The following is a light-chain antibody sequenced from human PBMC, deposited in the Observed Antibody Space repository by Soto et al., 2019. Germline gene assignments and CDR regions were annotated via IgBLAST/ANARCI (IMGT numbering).Light chain of an antibody. CDR2: KTS. V-gene: IGKV1-5*03. Sequence: DTQMTQSPSTLSASVGDRVTITCRASQGISRWLAWYQQKPGKAPKLLIYKTSSLESGVPSRFSGSGSGTEFTLTISSLQPDDFATYYCQQYDTFGQGTKVEIK. CDR1: QGISRW. CDR3: QQYDT. J-gene: IGKJ1*01.